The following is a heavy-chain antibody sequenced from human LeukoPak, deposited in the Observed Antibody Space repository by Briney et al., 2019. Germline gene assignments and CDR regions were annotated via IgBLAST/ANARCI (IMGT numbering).Heavy chain of an antibody. V-gene: IGHV3-9*01. Sequence: PGGSLRLSCAASGFTFSSYAMSWVRQAPGKGLEWVSGISWNSGSIGYADSVKGRFTISRDNAKNSLYLQMNSLRAEDTALYYCAKASDARLVVTTIDYWGQGTLVTVSS. D-gene: IGHD4-23*01. J-gene: IGHJ4*02. CDR3: AKASDARLVVTTIDY. CDR1: GFTFSSYA. CDR2: ISWNSGSI.